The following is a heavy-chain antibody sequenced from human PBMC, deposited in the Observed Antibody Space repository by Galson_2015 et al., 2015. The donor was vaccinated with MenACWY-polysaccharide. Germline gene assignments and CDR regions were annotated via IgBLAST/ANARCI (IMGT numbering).Heavy chain of an antibody. CDR1: GGFISSYY. CDR2: IYYSGST. CDR3: ASLAARPHGGY. Sequence: ETLSLTCTVSGGFISSYYWSWIRQPPGKGLEWIGYIYYSGSTNYNPSLKSRVTISVDTSKNQFSLKLSSVTAADTAVYYCASLAARPHGGYWGQGTLVTVSS. D-gene: IGHD6-6*01. V-gene: IGHV4-59*01. J-gene: IGHJ4*02.